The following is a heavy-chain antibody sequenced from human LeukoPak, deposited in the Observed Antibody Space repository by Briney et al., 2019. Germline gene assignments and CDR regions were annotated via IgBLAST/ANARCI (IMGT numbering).Heavy chain of an antibody. V-gene: IGHV1-3*01. D-gene: IGHD3-10*01. CDR3: ARVFQGDYYGSGSYLGAPDY. CDR2: INAGNGNT. CDR1: GYTFTSYA. Sequence: GASVKVSCKASGYTFTSYAMHWVRQAPGQRLEWMGWINAGNGNTKYSQKFQGRVTITRDTSASTAYMEQSSLRSEDTAVYYCARVFQGDYYGSGSYLGAPDYWGQGTLVTVSS. J-gene: IGHJ4*02.